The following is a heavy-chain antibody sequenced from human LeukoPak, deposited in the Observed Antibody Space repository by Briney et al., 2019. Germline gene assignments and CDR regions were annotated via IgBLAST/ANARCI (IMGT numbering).Heavy chain of an antibody. D-gene: IGHD3-10*01. CDR2: IIPTLGIE. V-gene: IGHV1-69*04. CDR1: GGTFSSYA. CDR3: ARDLEGYHYGSGNYPQ. Sequence: SVKVSCKASGGTFSSYAISWVRQAPGQGLEWMGRIIPTLGIENYAQKFEDRVTITADKSTSTAYMELSSLRSEDTAMYYCARDLEGYHYGSGNYPQWGQGTLVTVSS. J-gene: IGHJ4*02.